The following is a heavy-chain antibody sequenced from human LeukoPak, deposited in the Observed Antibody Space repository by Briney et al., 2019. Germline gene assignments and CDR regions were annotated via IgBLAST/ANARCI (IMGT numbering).Heavy chain of an antibody. Sequence: SETLPLTCTVSGGSISTYYWSWIRQPPGKGLEWIGYIYTSGSAYYNLSLKSRVTISVDTSKNQFSLNLSSVTAADTALYYCARVLYDYYFDYWGQGTQVTVSS. CDR1: GGSISTYY. V-gene: IGHV4-4*09. CDR2: IYTSGSA. D-gene: IGHD2/OR15-2a*01. J-gene: IGHJ4*02. CDR3: ARVLYDYYFDY.